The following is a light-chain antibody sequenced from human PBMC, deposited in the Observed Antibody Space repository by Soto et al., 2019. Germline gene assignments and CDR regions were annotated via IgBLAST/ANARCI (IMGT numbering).Light chain of an antibody. CDR2: GAS. V-gene: IGKV3-20*01. Sequence: EIALTQSPGTLSLSPGERATLSCRASQSVSSNYLAWYQQKPGQAPRLLIYGASSRATGIPDRFSGSGSGTDFTLTISRLEPEDFALYYCQQYGSSPRTFGQGTKVEIK. CDR3: QQYGSSPRT. J-gene: IGKJ1*01. CDR1: QSVSSNY.